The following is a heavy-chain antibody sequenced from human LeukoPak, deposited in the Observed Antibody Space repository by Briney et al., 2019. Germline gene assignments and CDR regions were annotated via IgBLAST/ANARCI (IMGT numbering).Heavy chain of an antibody. J-gene: IGHJ5*01. V-gene: IGHV4-34*04. CDR2: INHLGNT. CDR1: GGSFSGYN. Sequence: KASEALSLTCAVYGGSFSGYNLNWIRQAPGKGLEWIGEINHLGNTKKSPSLKGRGTLSVDTSKNQFSLKVTSVTAADTAVYYCARGSPKLDSWGQGTPVTVSS. CDR3: ARGSPKLDS.